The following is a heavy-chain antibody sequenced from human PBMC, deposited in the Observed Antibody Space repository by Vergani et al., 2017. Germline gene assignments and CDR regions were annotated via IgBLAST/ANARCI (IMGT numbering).Heavy chain of an antibody. V-gene: IGHV4-31*03. CDR2: IHYSGST. CDR1: GDSISSGAYY. CDR3: ARDGGDTAMVDY. Sequence: QVQLQESGPGLVKPSQTLSLTCTVSGDSISSGAYYWSWIRQHPGMGLEWIGYIHYSGSTSYSPSLRGRVTISVDTSKNQFSLKLTSVTAADTAVYYCARDGGDTAMVDYWGQGTLVTVSS. J-gene: IGHJ4*02. D-gene: IGHD5-18*01.